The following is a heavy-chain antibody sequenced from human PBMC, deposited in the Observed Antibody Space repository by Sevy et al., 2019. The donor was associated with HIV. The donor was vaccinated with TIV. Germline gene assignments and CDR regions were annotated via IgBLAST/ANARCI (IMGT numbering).Heavy chain of an antibody. D-gene: IGHD1-20*01. J-gene: IGHJ3*02. Sequence: GGSLRLSCAASEFTFISYSMNWVRQAPGKGLEWVSSISSHSTYIYYADSVKGRFTISRDNAKNSLYLQMNSLGAEDTAMYYCARGSRPSRRYLPDAFDIWGLGTMVTFSS. CDR2: ISSHSTYI. CDR1: EFTFISYS. V-gene: IGHV3-21*01. CDR3: ARGSRPSRRYLPDAFDI.